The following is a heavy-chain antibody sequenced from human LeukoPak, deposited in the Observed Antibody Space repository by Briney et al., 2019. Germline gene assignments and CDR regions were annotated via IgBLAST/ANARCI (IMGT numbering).Heavy chain of an antibody. V-gene: IGHV1-46*01. CDR1: GYTFTKYL. J-gene: IGHJ5*02. CDR3: ARPSYCVADNCGYWLDP. CDR2: INPQGDIT. Sequence: GASVKVSCKTSGYTFTKYLIHWVRQAPGQGLEWMGTINPQGDITNYAQRFPGRITLTEDTSTSTVYMELSSLTSEDTAVYYCARPSYCVADNCGYWLDPWGPGTLVTVSS. D-gene: IGHD2-21*01.